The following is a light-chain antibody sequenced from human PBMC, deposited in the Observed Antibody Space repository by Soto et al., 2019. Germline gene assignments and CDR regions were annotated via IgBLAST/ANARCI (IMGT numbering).Light chain of an antibody. CDR1: SSDVGSYDR. CDR2: EVS. Sequence: QPVLTQPPSVSASPGQSVTISCTGTSSDVGSYDRVSWYQQPPGTAPQLMIYEVSNRPSGVPDRFSGSKSGNTASLTISGLQADDEADYFCASYTTSSAFVVFGGGTKLTVL. V-gene: IGLV2-18*02. CDR3: ASYTTSSAFVV. J-gene: IGLJ2*01.